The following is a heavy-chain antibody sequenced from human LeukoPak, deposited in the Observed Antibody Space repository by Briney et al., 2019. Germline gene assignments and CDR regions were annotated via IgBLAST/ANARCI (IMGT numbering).Heavy chain of an antibody. D-gene: IGHD3-16*01. J-gene: IGHJ4*02. CDR1: GFTVSSTY. CDR3: TTVLPYYDYVWGSYHD. CDR2: IKSKTDGGTT. V-gene: IGHV3-15*01. Sequence: GGSLRLSCAASGFTVSSTYMSWVRQAPGKGLEWVGRIKSKTDGGTTDYAAPVKGRFTISRDDSKNTLYLQMNSLKTEDTAVYYCTTVLPYYDYVWGSYHDWGQGTLVTVSS.